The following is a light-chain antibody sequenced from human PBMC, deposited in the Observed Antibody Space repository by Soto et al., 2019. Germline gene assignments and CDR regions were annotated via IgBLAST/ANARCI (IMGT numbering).Light chain of an antibody. CDR3: QQYDNRPP. CDR2: DAS. Sequence: IQMTQSPSSLSASVGDRVTITCQASQDISNYLNWYQQKPGKAPKLLIYDASNLETGVPSRFSGSGSGTDFTFTISSLQPEDIATYYCQQYDNRPPFGQGTRLEIK. J-gene: IGKJ5*01. CDR1: QDISNY. V-gene: IGKV1-33*01.